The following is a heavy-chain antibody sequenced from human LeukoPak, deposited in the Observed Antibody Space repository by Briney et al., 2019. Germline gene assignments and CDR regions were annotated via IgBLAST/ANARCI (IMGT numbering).Heavy chain of an antibody. V-gene: IGHV4-39*01. J-gene: IGHJ5*02. CDR3: ARHGLGYLTTVTTFRSNWFDP. Sequence: SETLSLTCTVSGGSISSSSSFWGWIRQPPGKGLEWIGHIKNGGSPNYNPPLKSRVTISLDTSKNQFSLTVSSVTAADTAVYYCARHGLGYLTTVTTFRSNWFDPWGQGTLVTVSS. D-gene: IGHD4-17*01. CDR2: IKNGGSP. CDR1: GGSISSSSSF.